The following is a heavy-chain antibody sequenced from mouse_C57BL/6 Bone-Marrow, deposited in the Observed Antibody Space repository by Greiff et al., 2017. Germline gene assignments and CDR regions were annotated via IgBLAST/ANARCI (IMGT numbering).Heavy chain of an antibody. V-gene: IGHV5-6*01. Sequence: EVKLMESGGDLVKPGGSLKLSCAASGFTFSSYGMSWVRQTPDKRLEWVATISSGGSYTYYPDSVKGRFTISRDNAKNTLYLQMSSLKSEDTATDYCASHGIYYDPYATYWGQGTPVTVSA. CDR2: ISSGGSYT. CDR3: ASHGIYYDPYATY. D-gene: IGHD2-4*01. J-gene: IGHJ3*01. CDR1: GFTFSSYG.